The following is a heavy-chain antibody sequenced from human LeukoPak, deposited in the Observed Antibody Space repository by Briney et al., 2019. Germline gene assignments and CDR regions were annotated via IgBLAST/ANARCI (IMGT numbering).Heavy chain of an antibody. Sequence: ASVKVSCKASGYTFTSYDINWVRQATGQGLEWMGWMNPNSGNTGYAQKFQGRVTITADESTSTAYMELSSLRSEDTAVYYCARSPVSPGVVIAMDNFDYWGQGTLVTVSS. V-gene: IGHV1-8*03. J-gene: IGHJ4*02. CDR2: MNPNSGNT. CDR1: GYTFTSYD. CDR3: ARSPVSPGVVIAMDNFDY. D-gene: IGHD2-21*01.